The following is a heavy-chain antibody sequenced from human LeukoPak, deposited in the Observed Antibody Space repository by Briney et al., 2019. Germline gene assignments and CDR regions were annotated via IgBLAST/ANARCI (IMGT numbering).Heavy chain of an antibody. J-gene: IGHJ4*02. Sequence: PGRSLRLSCAASGFSFSNYAMHGVRETPGEGLVWVAVISTDGRDKHYADSVNGRFTISRDNSKSTLYLQMNSLRAEDTAVYYCARDSAAAAVYYFDYWGQGTLVTVSS. V-gene: IGHV3-30*04. CDR3: ARDSAAAAVYYFDY. D-gene: IGHD6-13*01. CDR1: GFSFSNYA. CDR2: ISTDGRDK.